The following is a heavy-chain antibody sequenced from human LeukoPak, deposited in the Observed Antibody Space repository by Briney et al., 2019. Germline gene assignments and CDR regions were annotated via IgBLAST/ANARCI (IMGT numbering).Heavy chain of an antibody. J-gene: IGHJ3*02. V-gene: IGHV4-59*01. CDR2: IHYSGST. D-gene: IGHD6-19*01. CDR1: GGSISGYY. CDR3: ARGQWLPIDAFDI. Sequence: PSETLSLTCTVSGGSISGYYWSWIRQPPGKGLEWTGNIHYSGSTNYNPSLRSRVIISVDTSKNQFSLKLTSVTAADTAVYYCARGQWLPIDAFDIWGQGTMVTVSA.